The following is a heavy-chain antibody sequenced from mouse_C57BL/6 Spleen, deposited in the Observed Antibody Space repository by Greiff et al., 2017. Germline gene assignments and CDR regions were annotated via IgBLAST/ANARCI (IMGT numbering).Heavy chain of an antibody. Sequence: EVKLVESEGGLVQPGSSMKLSCTASGFTFSDYYMAWVRQVPEKGLEWVANINSDGSSTYYLDSLKSRFIITGDSSMNTLYLQMSSLKSEDTATYYGARTYRWNFEDWGEGTTLTVAS. CDR1: GFTFSDYY. CDR3: ARTYRWNFED. D-gene: IGHD5-1*01. V-gene: IGHV5-16*01. CDR2: INSDGSST. J-gene: IGHJ2*01.